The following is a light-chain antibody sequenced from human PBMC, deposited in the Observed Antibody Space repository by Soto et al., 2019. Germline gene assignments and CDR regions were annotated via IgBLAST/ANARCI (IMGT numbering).Light chain of an antibody. V-gene: IGKV1-5*03. CDR3: QQYNSYSRWT. CDR1: QSISSW. CDR2: KAS. J-gene: IGKJ1*01. Sequence: DIQMTQFPSTLSASVGDRVTITCRASQSISSWLAWYQQKPGKAPKLLIYKASSLESGVPSRFSGSGSGTEFTLTISSLQSDDFATYYCQQYNSYSRWTFGQGTKVEIK.